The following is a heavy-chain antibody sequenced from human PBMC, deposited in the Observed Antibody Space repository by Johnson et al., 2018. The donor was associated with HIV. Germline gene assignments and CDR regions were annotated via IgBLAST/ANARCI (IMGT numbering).Heavy chain of an antibody. CDR2: ISYDGSNK. V-gene: IGHV3-30*04. D-gene: IGHD6-6*01. CDR1: RFTFSSYA. Sequence: VQLVESGGGVVQPGRSLRLSCAASRFTFSSYAMHWVRQAPGKGLEWVAVISYDGSNKYYADSVKGRFTISRDNSKNTLYLQMNSLRAEDTAVYYCARASVSSPRYSSSSDDAFDIWGQGTMVTVSS. CDR3: ARASVSSPRYSSSSDDAFDI. J-gene: IGHJ3*02.